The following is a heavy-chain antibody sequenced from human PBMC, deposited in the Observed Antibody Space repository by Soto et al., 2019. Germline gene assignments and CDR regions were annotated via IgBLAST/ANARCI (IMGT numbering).Heavy chain of an antibody. CDR3: ARGECVGGTCYSLAGSFYYYMDV. J-gene: IGHJ6*03. CDR2: INSDGSVS. CDR1: GFTFGNYW. V-gene: IGHV3-74*01. Sequence: EVQLVESGGGLVQPGGSLRLSCAASGFTFGNYWMYWVRQAPGKGLVWVSRINSDGSVSSYADSVKGRLTISRDNVKNTLYLQTDSLRVEDTAVYYCARGECVGGTCYSLAGSFYYYMDVWGKGTTVTVFS. D-gene: IGHD2-15*01.